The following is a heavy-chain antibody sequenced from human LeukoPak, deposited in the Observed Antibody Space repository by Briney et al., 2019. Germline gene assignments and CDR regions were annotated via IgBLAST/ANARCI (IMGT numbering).Heavy chain of an antibody. J-gene: IGHJ5*02. Sequence: GGSLRLSCAASGFTFSSYAMHWVRQAPGKGLEWVAVISYDGSNKYYADSVKGRFTISRDNSKNTLYPQMNSLRAEDTAVYYCARGPRGVAWGQGTLVTVSS. D-gene: IGHD5-12*01. CDR1: GFTFSSYA. V-gene: IGHV3-30-3*01. CDR3: ARGPRGVA. CDR2: ISYDGSNK.